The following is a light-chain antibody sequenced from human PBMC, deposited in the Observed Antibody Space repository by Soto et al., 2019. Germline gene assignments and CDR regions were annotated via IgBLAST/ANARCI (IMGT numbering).Light chain of an antibody. CDR2: DAS. J-gene: IGKJ5*01. CDR1: QDIGDA. V-gene: IGKV1D-13*01. CDR3: QQYDNWPPT. Sequence: QLTQSPSSLSASVGDRVTITCRASQDIGDALAWYQQRPGKAPHLLIYDASSLQGAVPSRFSGGGYGTEFTLTINSLQSEDFVVYYCQQYDNWPPTFGQGTRLEIK.